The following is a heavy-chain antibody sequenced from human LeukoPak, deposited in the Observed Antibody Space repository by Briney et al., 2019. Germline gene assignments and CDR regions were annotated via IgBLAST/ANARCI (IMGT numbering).Heavy chain of an antibody. CDR2: IYHSGST. CDR1: GGSISSGGYS. V-gene: IGHV4-30-2*01. Sequence: SQTLSLTCAVSGGSISSGGYSWSWIRQPPGKGLEWIGYIYHSGSTYYNPSPKSRVTISVDRSKNQFSLKLSSVTAADTAVYYCARGLEVDTAMVLHWFDPWGQGTLVTVSS. CDR3: ARGLEVDTAMVLHWFDP. D-gene: IGHD5-18*01. J-gene: IGHJ5*02.